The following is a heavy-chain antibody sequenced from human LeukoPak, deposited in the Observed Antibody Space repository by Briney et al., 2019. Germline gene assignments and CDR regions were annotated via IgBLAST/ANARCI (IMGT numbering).Heavy chain of an antibody. V-gene: IGHV3-23*01. CDR1: GFTFSSYA. CDR3: ARDRGDSGWYLDY. Sequence: PGGSLRLSCAASGFTFSSYAMTWVRQAPGKGLEWVSAMTSGVSTYYADSVKGRFTISRDNSKNTLYLQMNSLRAEDTAVYYCARDRGDSGWYLDYWGQGTLVTVSS. J-gene: IGHJ4*02. CDR2: MTSGVST. D-gene: IGHD6-19*01.